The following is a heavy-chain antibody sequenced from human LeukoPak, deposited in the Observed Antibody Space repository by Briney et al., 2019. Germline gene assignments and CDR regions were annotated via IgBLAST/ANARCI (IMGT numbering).Heavy chain of an antibody. D-gene: IGHD1-26*01. J-gene: IGHJ4*02. CDR2: INPNNGGT. V-gene: IGHV1-2*02. CDR3: ARGIVGAHQLIAY. Sequence: ASVKVSCTASGYTFTDHYMHWVRQAPGQGLEWMGWINPNNGGTNFAQKFQGRVTMTRDTSISTAYMELSSLTSDDTAVYYCARGIVGAHQLIAYWGQGTLVTVSS. CDR1: GYTFTDHY.